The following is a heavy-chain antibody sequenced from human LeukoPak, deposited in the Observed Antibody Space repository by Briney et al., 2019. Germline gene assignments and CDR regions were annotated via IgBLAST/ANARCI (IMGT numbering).Heavy chain of an antibody. CDR1: GGSLSGRH. CDR3: ARHGEYYFDY. D-gene: IGHD3-10*01. Sequence: PSETLSLTCAVYGGSLSGRHWSWFRQPPGKGLECIGQISRRGNTNYTPSLKSRVTISVDTSKNQLSLKLSTVTAADTALYYCARHGEYYFDYWGQGTLVTVSS. CDR2: ISRRGNT. V-gene: IGHV4-34*01. J-gene: IGHJ4*02.